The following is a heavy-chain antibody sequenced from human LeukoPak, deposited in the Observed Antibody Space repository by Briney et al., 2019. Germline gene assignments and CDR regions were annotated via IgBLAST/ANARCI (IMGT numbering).Heavy chain of an antibody. CDR1: GFTVSSNY. D-gene: IGHD3-10*01. J-gene: IGHJ4*02. Sequence: GGSLKLSCAASGFTVSSNYMSWVRQAPGKGLEWVTVIGSDGSTYYAESVKGRFTISRDNSKSTLFLQMNSLRAEDTAVYYCESSLWDFDCWGQGAPVTVSS. CDR2: IGSDGST. CDR3: ESSLWDFDC. V-gene: IGHV3-66*01.